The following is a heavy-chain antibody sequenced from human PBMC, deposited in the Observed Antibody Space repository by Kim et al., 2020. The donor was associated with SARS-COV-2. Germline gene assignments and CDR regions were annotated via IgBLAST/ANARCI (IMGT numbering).Heavy chain of an antibody. V-gene: IGHV3-30*01. Sequence: DSVKGRFTISRDNSKNTLYLQMNSLRAEDTAVYYCARPYNWNYVVGYFDYWGQGTLVTVSS. CDR3: ARPYNWNYVVGYFDY. D-gene: IGHD1-7*01. J-gene: IGHJ4*02.